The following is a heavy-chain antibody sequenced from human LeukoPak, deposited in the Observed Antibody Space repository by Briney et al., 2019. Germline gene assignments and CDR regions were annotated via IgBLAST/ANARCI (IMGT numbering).Heavy chain of an antibody. CDR1: GFTLSSYW. Sequence: GGSQRLSCAASGFTLSSYWMSWVRQAPGKGLEWVANINRDGSEKYYVDSVKGRFTISRDNSNNTLYLQMNRLRVKDTAVYYCASDPPGDYGLGFWGQGTLVTVSS. V-gene: IGHV3-7*04. CDR3: ASDPPGDYGLGF. CDR2: INRDGSEK. D-gene: IGHD4-17*01. J-gene: IGHJ4*02.